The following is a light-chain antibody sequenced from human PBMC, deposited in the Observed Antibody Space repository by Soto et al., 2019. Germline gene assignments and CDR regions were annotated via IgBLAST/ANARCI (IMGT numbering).Light chain of an antibody. J-gene: IGKJ2*01. Sequence: EIILTQSPASLSVSPGERATLSCRASQSVNNNLAWYQQKRGQAPRPLIHGAATRATGIPGRFRGSGSGTEFTLTITSLQSEDFVGYFCQQYNSWPPDTCGQGTKLEIK. CDR2: GAA. CDR3: QQYNSWPPDT. CDR1: QSVNNN. V-gene: IGKV3-15*01.